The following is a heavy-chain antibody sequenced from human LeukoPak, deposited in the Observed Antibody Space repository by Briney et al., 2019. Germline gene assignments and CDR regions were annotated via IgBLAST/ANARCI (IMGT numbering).Heavy chain of an antibody. Sequence: SETLSLTCAVYGGSFSGYYWSWIRQPPGKGLEWIGEINHSGSTNYNPSLKSRVTISVDTSKNQFSLELSSVTAADTAVYYCARLGSATTDWFDPWGQGTLVTVSS. D-gene: IGHD4-11*01. CDR1: GGSFSGYY. CDR3: ARLGSATTDWFDP. J-gene: IGHJ5*02. V-gene: IGHV4-34*01. CDR2: INHSGST.